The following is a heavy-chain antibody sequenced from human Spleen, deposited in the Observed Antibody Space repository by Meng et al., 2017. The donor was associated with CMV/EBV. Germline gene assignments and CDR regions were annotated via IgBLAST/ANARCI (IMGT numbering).Heavy chain of an antibody. Sequence: ASVKVSCKASGYTFTSYGISWVRQAPGQGLEWVGWISAYNGNTNYVQKLQGRVTMTTDTSTSTAYMELRSLRSDDTAVYYCARGWDGIAAAGTYFDYWGQGTLVTVSS. J-gene: IGHJ4*02. CDR2: ISAYNGNT. V-gene: IGHV1-18*01. CDR3: ARGWDGIAAAGTYFDY. CDR1: GYTFTSYG. D-gene: IGHD6-13*01.